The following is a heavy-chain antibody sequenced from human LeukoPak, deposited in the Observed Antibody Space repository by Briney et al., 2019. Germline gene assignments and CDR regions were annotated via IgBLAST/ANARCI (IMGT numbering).Heavy chain of an antibody. D-gene: IGHD4-11*01. CDR2: ISSSSSTI. V-gene: IGHV3-48*01. CDR1: GFSFSTYS. Sequence: PGGSLRLSCAASGFSFSTYSVNWVRQAPGKGLEWVSYISSSSSTIYYADSVKGRFTISRDNAENSLYLQMNSLRAEDTAVYYCARVSGYSNYFDYWGQGTLVTVSS. CDR3: ARVSGYSNYFDY. J-gene: IGHJ4*02.